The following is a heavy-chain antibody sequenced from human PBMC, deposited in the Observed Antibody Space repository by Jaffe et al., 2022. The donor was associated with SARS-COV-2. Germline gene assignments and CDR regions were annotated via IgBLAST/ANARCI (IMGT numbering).Heavy chain of an antibody. D-gene: IGHD3-16*01. CDR1: GYTFTNNG. CDR2: ISTYNGNT. CDR3: ARYRSSWYGGIDY. J-gene: IGHJ4*02. V-gene: IGHV1-18*04. Sequence: QIHLVQSGGEVRRTGASVKVSCKTSGYTFTNNGITWVRQAPGQGLEWMGWISTYNGNTNYAQKIQGRVTMTSDTSSSTAYMELSSLTPDDTAVYYCARYRSSWYGGIDYWGQGTPVTVS.